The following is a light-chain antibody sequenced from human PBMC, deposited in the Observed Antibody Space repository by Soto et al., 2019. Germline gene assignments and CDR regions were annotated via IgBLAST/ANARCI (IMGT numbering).Light chain of an antibody. Sequence: EIVLTQSPGTLSLSPGERATLSCRASQSVSSSFLAWYQQKVGQAPRLLIYGASSRATGIPDRFSGSGSGTDFTLTISSLQSEDFAIYYCQQYNEWPPFTFGQGTRLEIK. V-gene: IGKV3-20*01. CDR2: GAS. J-gene: IGKJ5*01. CDR1: QSVSSSF. CDR3: QQYNEWPPFT.